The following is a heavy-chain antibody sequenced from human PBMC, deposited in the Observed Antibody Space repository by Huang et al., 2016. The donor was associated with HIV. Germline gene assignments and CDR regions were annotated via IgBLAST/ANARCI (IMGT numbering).Heavy chain of an antibody. CDR3: AREGQNWLGKPFGALAF. J-gene: IGHJ4*03. Sequence: QAQLVQSGAAVMKPGSSVRVSCKASGVSFSDYAFSWVRRAPGQGLAGMGGIIPRFGLTNYAPRLQGRVTISADKSSNTVYLELTSLRSGDTAVYYCAREGQNWLGKPFGALAFWGQGTEVIVSS. V-gene: IGHV1-69*10. CDR1: GVSFSDYA. CDR2: IIPRFGLT. D-gene: IGHD3-16*01.